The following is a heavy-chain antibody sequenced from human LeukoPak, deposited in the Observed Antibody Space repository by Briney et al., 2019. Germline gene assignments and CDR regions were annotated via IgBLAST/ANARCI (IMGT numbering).Heavy chain of an antibody. D-gene: IGHD7-27*01. CDR2: ISSSSSYI. CDR3: ARELGGAFDI. Sequence: PGGSLRLSCAASGFTFCSYSMNWVRQAPGKGLEWVSSISSSSSYIYYADSVKGRFTISRDNAKNSLYLQMNSLRAEDTAVYYCARELGGAFDIWGQGTMVTVSS. J-gene: IGHJ3*02. V-gene: IGHV3-21*01. CDR1: GFTFCSYS.